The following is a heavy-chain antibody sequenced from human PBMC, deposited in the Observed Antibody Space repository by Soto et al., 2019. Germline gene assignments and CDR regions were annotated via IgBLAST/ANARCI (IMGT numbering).Heavy chain of an antibody. D-gene: IGHD3-3*01. CDR3: ARRGGAYYDCCSGYYAPVEGFDC. V-gene: IGHV3-21*01. Sequence: GGSLRLSCAASGFTFSSYSMNWVRQAPGKGLEWVSSISSSSSYIYYADSVKGRFTISRDNAKNSLYLQMNSLRAEDTAVYYCARRGGAYYDCCSGYYAPVEGFDCWRQGSLVTVSS. J-gene: IGHJ4*02. CDR1: GFTFSSYS. CDR2: ISSSSSYI.